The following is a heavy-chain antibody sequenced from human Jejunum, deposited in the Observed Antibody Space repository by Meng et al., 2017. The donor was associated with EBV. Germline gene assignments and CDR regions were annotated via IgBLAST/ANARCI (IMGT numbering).Heavy chain of an antibody. J-gene: IGHJ5*02. CDR3: ARGSNWFDR. CDR2: INTNTGKP. V-gene: IGHV7-4-1*02. CDR1: GYIFTSDA. Sequence: VQLVQSGFELKKPGAATKVSCKASGYIFTSDAINWVRQTPGHGLEWMGWINTNTGKPMYVQGFTGRFVFSLDNSVNTAYLQINSLQTDDTAVYYCARGSNWFDRWGQGTLVTVSS.